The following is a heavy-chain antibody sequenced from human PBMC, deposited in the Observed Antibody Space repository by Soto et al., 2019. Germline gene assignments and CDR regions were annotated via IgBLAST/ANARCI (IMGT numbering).Heavy chain of an antibody. CDR1: GGSISSYY. CDR2: ISGSGGST. CDR3: AKGVTMVRGVPHGYYYYGMDV. V-gene: IGHV3-23*01. J-gene: IGHJ6*02. D-gene: IGHD3-10*01. Sequence: PSETLSLTCTVSGGSISSYYWSWVRQAPGKGLEWVSAISGSGGSTYYADSVKGRFTISRDNSKNTLYLQMNSLRAEDTAVYYCAKGVTMVRGVPHGYYYYGMDVWGQGTTVTVSS.